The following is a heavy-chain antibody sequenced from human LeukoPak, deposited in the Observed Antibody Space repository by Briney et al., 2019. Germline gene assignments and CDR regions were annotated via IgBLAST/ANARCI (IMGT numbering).Heavy chain of an antibody. J-gene: IGHJ4*02. Sequence: PGGTLRLSCAASGFTFSSYGMSWVRQAPGKGLEWVSAISGSGGSTYYADSVKGRFTISRDNSKNTLYLQMNSLRAEDTAVYYCAKVLVLGYYYDSSGYYYWGQGTLVTVSS. CDR1: GFTFSSYG. CDR2: ISGSGGST. V-gene: IGHV3-23*01. D-gene: IGHD3-22*01. CDR3: AKVLVLGYYYDSSGYYY.